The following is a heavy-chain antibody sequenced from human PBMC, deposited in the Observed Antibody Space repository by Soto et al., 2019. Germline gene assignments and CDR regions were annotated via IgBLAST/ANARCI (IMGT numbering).Heavy chain of an antibody. CDR2: INHSGST. Sequence: SETLSLTCAVYGGSFSGYYWSWIRQPPGKGLEWIGEINHSGSTNYNPSLKSRVTISVDTSKNQFSLKLSSVTAADTAVYYCASSPTLRGWGQGTLVTVSS. CDR3: ASSPTLRG. D-gene: IGHD3-16*01. J-gene: IGHJ4*02. CDR1: GGSFSGYY. V-gene: IGHV4-34*01.